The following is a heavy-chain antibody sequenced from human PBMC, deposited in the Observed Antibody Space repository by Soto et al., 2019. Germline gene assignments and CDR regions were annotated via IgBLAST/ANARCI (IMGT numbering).Heavy chain of an antibody. Sequence: SETLSLTCTVSGGSISSYYWGWIRQPPGKGLEWIGYIYYSGSTNYNPSLKSRVTISVDTSKNQFSLKLSSVTAADTAVYYCAAAAAGTNWGLFTFRFDPWGQGTLVTVSS. CDR3: AAAAAGTNWGLFTFRFDP. CDR1: GGSISSYY. CDR2: IYYSGST. D-gene: IGHD6-13*01. J-gene: IGHJ5*02. V-gene: IGHV4-59*08.